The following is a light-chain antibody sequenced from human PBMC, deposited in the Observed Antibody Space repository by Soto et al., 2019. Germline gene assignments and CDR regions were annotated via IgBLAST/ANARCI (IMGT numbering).Light chain of an antibody. J-gene: IGLJ1*01. CDR1: SSDIGGYNA. CDR3: NSFRVSHLYV. CDR2: EVT. Sequence: QSVLTQPASVSGSPGQTITISCTGTSSDIGGYNAVSWYQHHSGKAPKLSIYEVTHRPSGVSDRFSASKSANTASLTISGLQAEDEADYYCNSFRVSHLYVFGTGTKVTVL. V-gene: IGLV2-14*01.